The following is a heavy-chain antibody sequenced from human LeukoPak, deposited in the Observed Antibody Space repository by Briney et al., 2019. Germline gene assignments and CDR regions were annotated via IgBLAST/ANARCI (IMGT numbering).Heavy chain of an antibody. CDR1: GFTFSSYA. J-gene: IGHJ4*02. Sequence: GGSLRLSCAASGFTFSSYAMSWVRQAPGKGLEWVSSISSSSTYIYYADSVKGRFTISRDYARNSLSLQMNSLRAEDTAVYYCARDKYGDYGLDYWGPGTLVTVSS. CDR3: ARDKYGDYGLDY. CDR2: ISSSSTYI. D-gene: IGHD4-17*01. V-gene: IGHV3-21*01.